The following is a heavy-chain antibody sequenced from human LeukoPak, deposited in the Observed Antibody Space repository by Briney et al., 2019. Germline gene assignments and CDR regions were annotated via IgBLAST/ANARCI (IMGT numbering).Heavy chain of an antibody. J-gene: IGHJ6*02. Sequence: GGSLRLFCGGYGFSLGVHAMCWVPDARGRGREEGGYFSSKAYRGTTEYAASVKGRFTISRDDSTSIAYLQMNSLRIEDKAVYYCARGPIQLWIHNAMDVWGQGTTVTVSS. D-gene: IGHD5-18*01. CDR2: FSSKAYRGTT. V-gene: IGHV3-49*04. CDR1: GFSLGVHA. CDR3: ARGPIQLWIHNAMDV.